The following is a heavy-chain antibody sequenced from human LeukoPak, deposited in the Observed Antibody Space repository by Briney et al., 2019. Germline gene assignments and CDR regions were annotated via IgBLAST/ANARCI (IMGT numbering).Heavy chain of an antibody. Sequence: SETLSLTCTVSGGSISSSSYYWGWIRQPPGKGLEWIGSIYYSGSIYYNPSLKSRVTISVDTSKNQFSLKLSSVTAADTAVYYCARRLYSSSWYARGSAFDIWGQGTMVTVSS. D-gene: IGHD6-13*01. CDR2: IYYSGSI. CDR3: ARRLYSSSWYARGSAFDI. J-gene: IGHJ3*02. V-gene: IGHV4-39*07. CDR1: GGSISSSSYY.